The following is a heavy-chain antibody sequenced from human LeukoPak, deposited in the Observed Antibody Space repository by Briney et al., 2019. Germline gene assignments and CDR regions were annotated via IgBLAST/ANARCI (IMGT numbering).Heavy chain of an antibody. Sequence: GGSLRLSCAASGFDFDDYGMNWVRQAPGKGLEWVSYISSSGSTIYYADSVKGRFTISRDNAKNSLYLQMNSLRAEDTAVYYCARRARSADIVVVPAASSGAFDIWGQGTMVTVSS. V-gene: IGHV3-11*01. CDR1: GFDFDDYG. J-gene: IGHJ3*02. D-gene: IGHD2-2*01. CDR3: ARRARSADIVVVPAASSGAFDI. CDR2: ISSSGSTI.